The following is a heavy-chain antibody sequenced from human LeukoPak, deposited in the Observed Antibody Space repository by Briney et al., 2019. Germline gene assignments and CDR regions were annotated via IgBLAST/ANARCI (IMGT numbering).Heavy chain of an antibody. CDR3: ARFGLRWFSDAFDI. CDR1: GGSFSGYY. J-gene: IGHJ3*02. CDR2: INHSGST. V-gene: IGHV4-34*01. Sequence: KPSETLSLTCAVYGGSFSGYYWSWIRQPPGKGLEWIGEINHSGSTNYNPSLKSRVTMSVDTSKNQFSLKLSSVTAADTAVYYCARFGLRWFSDAFDIWGQGTMVTVSS. D-gene: IGHD4-23*01.